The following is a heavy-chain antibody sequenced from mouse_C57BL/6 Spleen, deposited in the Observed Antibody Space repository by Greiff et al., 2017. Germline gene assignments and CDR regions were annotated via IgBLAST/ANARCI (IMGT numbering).Heavy chain of an antibody. D-gene: IGHD2-3*01. CDR1: GYAFSSYW. J-gene: IGHJ4*01. CDR3: ARKEVYDGYYGAMDY. CDR2: IYPGDGDT. V-gene: IGHV1-80*01. Sequence: QVQLKESGAELVKPGASVKISCKASGYAFSSYWMNWVKQRPGKGLEWIGQIYPGDGDTNYNGKFKGKATLTADKSSSTAYMQLSSLTSEDSAVYFCARKEVYDGYYGAMDYWGQGTSVTVSS.